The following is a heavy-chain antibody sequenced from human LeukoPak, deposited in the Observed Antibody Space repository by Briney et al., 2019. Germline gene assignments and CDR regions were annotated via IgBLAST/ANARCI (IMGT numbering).Heavy chain of an antibody. CDR3: AKDGGPYYDILTGYSRGLDY. V-gene: IGHV3-30*02. J-gene: IGHJ4*02. CDR1: GFTFSSYG. CDR2: IRYDGSNK. Sequence: PGGSLRLSCAASGFTFSSYGMHWVRQAPGKGLEWVAFIRYDGSNKYYADSVKGRFTISRDNSKNTLYLQMNSLRAEDTAVYYCAKDGGPYYDILTGYSRGLDYWGQGTLVTVSS. D-gene: IGHD3-9*01.